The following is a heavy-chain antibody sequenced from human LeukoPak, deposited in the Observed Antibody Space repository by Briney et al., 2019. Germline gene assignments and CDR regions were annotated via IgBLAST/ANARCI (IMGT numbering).Heavy chain of an antibody. V-gene: IGHV1-69*04. Sequence: GASVKVSCKASGGTFSSYAISWVRQAPGQGLEWMGRIIPILGIANYAQKFQGRVTITADKSTSTAYMELSSLGSEDTAVYYCARDGIYDSSGYHLGYWGQGTLVTVSS. D-gene: IGHD3-22*01. CDR1: GGTFSSYA. J-gene: IGHJ4*02. CDR2: IIPILGIA. CDR3: ARDGIYDSSGYHLGY.